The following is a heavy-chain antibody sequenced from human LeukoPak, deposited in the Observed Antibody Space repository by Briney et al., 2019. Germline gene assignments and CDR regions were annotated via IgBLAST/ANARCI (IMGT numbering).Heavy chain of an antibody. D-gene: IGHD3-16*02. CDR2: IIPILGIA. Sequence: SVKASCKASGGTFSSYAISWVRQAPGQGLEWMGRIIPILGIANYAQKFQGRVTITADKSTSTAYMELSSLRSEDTAVYYCARGMITFGGVIATYYFDYWGQGTLVTVSS. J-gene: IGHJ4*02. CDR3: ARGMITFGGVIATYYFDY. V-gene: IGHV1-69*04. CDR1: GGTFSSYA.